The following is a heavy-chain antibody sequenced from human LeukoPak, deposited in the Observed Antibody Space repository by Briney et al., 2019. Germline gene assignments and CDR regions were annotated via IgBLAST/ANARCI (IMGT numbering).Heavy chain of an antibody. J-gene: IGHJ4*02. D-gene: IGHD3-10*01. CDR1: GYSISSGYY. Sequence: SETLSLTCSVSGYSISSGYYWGWIRQPPGKGLEWIGSIYYSGSTYYNPSLKSRVTISVDTSKNQFSLKLSSVTAADTAVYYCATLELMVRGVIYGYFDYWGQGTLVTVSS. CDR3: ATLELMVRGVIYGYFDY. V-gene: IGHV4-38-2*02. CDR2: IYYSGST.